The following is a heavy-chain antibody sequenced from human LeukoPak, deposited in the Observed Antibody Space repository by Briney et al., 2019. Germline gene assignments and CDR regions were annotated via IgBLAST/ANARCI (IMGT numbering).Heavy chain of an antibody. V-gene: IGHV3-20*04. CDR3: ARAIGDNYGSGSPQFPQPQMSYYNYMDV. CDR1: GFRFDDYG. D-gene: IGHD3-10*01. CDR2: ITWNGGST. Sequence: GGSLRLSCEVFGFRFDDYGMSWVRQAPGKGLEWVSGITWNGGSTGYGDAVKGRFTISRDNAKNSLYLQMNILRAEDTGFYYCARAIGDNYGSGSPQFPQPQMSYYNYMDVWGKGTRVTVSS. J-gene: IGHJ6*03.